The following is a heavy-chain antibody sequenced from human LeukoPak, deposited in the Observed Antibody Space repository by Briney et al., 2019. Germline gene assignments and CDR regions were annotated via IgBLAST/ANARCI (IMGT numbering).Heavy chain of an antibody. CDR1: GYTFTGYH. V-gene: IGHV1-2*06. Sequence: ASVKVSCKASGYTFTGYHMHWVRQAPGQGLEWMGRINPNSGDTNYAQKFQGRVTMTRDTSISTAYMELSRLRSDDTAVYYCARPLTIAGTWNFQNWGQGTLVTVSS. CDR2: INPNSGDT. J-gene: IGHJ1*01. D-gene: IGHD1-20*01. CDR3: ARPLTIAGTWNFQN.